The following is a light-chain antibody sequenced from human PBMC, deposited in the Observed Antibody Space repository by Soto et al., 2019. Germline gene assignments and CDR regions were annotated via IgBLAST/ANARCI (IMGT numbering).Light chain of an antibody. CDR1: QSPSRF. V-gene: IGKV1-39*01. CDR3: QQSYSTPQT. J-gene: IGKJ1*01. CDR2: AAS. Sequence: DIQMTQSPSSLSASVGDRVTITCRASQSPSRFLNWYRQKSGKAPKLLIYAASSLETGVPSRFSGSGSGTDFTLTISSLQPEDFATYYCQQSYSTPQTFGQGTKVDIK.